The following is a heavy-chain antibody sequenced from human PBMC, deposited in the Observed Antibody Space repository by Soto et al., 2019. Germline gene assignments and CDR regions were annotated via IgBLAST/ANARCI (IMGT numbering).Heavy chain of an antibody. J-gene: IGHJ6*04. V-gene: IGHV4-39*02. CDR3: TRRPRVGRFSSSDSNMDV. CDR2: VYYGGKT. Sequence: SETLSLTCSVSGGSISSGASYYWGWIRQPPGKGLEWMGSVYYGGKTYYKPSLKSRVTISVDTSNNHFSLKLRSVTAADTAVYYSTRRPRVGRFSSSDSNMDVWGKGTTVTVSS. D-gene: IGHD2-15*01. CDR1: GGSISSGASYY.